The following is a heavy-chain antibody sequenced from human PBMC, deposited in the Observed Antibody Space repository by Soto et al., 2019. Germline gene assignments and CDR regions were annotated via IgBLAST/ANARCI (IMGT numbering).Heavy chain of an antibody. CDR3: ARVVPGAEAWFGP. CDR1: VYTFSDYG. V-gene: IGHV1-18*01. CDR2: ISLYSDGT. D-gene: IGHD2-2*01. Sequence: ASVKVSCKTSVYTFSDYGITGVRQAPGQPLEWLGWISLYSDGTNYAQKFQGRVSMTTDTSTTTAYMELRSLRSDDTAVYYCARVVPGAEAWFGPWGQGTLVTVSS. J-gene: IGHJ5*02.